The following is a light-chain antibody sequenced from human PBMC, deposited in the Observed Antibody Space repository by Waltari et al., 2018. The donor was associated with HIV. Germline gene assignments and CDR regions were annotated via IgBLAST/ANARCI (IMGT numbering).Light chain of an antibody. CDR2: GNN. V-gene: IGLV1-40*01. CDR1: SSNLGAGYD. Sequence: QSVLTQPPSVSGAPGQRVTISCTGSSSNLGAGYDVHWYHQLPGTAPKVLIYGNNNRPSGVPDRFSGSKSGTSASLAITGLQAEDEADYYCQSFDTSLGDSRVFGGGTKLTVL. J-gene: IGLJ2*01. CDR3: QSFDTSLGDSRV.